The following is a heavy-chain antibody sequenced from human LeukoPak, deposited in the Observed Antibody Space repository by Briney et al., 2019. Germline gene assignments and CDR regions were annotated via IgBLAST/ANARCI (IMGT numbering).Heavy chain of an antibody. CDR3: ARDTSDYSGSYFDY. V-gene: IGHV4-61*02. CDR2: IYTSGST. CDR1: GGSISSGSYY. Sequence: PSETLSLTCTVSGGSISSGSYYWSWIRQPAGKGLEWIGRIYTSGSTNYNPSLKSRVTISVDTSKNQFSLKLSSVTAADTAVYYCARDTSDYSGSYFDYWGQGTLATVSS. J-gene: IGHJ4*02. D-gene: IGHD1-26*01.